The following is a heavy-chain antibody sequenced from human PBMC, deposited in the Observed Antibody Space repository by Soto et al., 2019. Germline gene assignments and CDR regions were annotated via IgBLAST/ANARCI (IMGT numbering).Heavy chain of an antibody. CDR1: GGTFSSYT. Sequence: QVQLVQSGAEVKKPGSSVKVSCKASGGTFSSYTISWVRQAPGQGLEWMGRIIPILGIANYAQKFQGRVTITADKSTSTAYMELSSLRSEDTAVYYCARGLVRSPDEGYWGQGTLVTVSS. CDR2: IIPILGIA. V-gene: IGHV1-69*02. CDR3: ARGLVRSPDEGY. J-gene: IGHJ4*02. D-gene: IGHD6-19*01.